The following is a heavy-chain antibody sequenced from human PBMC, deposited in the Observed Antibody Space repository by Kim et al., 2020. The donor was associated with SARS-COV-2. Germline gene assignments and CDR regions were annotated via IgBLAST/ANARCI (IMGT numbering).Heavy chain of an antibody. D-gene: IGHD6-13*01. CDR1: GYTFSTCA. V-gene: IGHV1-3*01. J-gene: IGHJ4*02. CDR3: AREYSSNWCDY. Sequence: ASVKVSCKASGYTFSTCAMHWVRQAPGQRLEWMGWINADNGNTKYSQKFQGRVTITRDTSASTAFMELSSLRSEDTAVYYCAREYSSNWCDYWGQGTLVTVSS. CDR2: INADNGNT.